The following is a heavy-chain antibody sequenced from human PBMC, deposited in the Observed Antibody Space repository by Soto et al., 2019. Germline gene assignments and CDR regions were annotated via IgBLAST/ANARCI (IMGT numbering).Heavy chain of an antibody. CDR2: IYHSGST. Sequence: QVQLQESGPGLVKPSGTLSLTCAVSGGSISSSNWWSWVRQPPGKGLEWIGEIYHSGSTNYNPSLKSRVTISVDKSKNQVSLKLSSVTAADTAVYYCARDETDCSSTSCYQDGDYWGQGTLVTVSS. CDR3: ARDETDCSSTSCYQDGDY. D-gene: IGHD2-2*01. J-gene: IGHJ4*02. V-gene: IGHV4-4*02. CDR1: GGSISSSNW.